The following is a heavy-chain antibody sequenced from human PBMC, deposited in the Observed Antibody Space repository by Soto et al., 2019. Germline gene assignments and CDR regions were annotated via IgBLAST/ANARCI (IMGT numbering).Heavy chain of an antibody. D-gene: IGHD3-16*01. J-gene: IGHJ4*02. V-gene: IGHV3-66*01. CDR2: IYSGGST. CDR1: GFTVSTKY. CDR3: ARDLWAADY. Sequence: GGSLRLSCAASGFTVSTKYMSWVRQAPGKGLEWVSVIYSGGSTFYADSVRGRFTISRDNSKNTVNLQMNSLRAEDPAVYYCARDLWAADYGGQETWVTVSS.